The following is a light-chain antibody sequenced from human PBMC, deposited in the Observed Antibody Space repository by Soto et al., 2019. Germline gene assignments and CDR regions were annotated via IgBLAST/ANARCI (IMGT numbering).Light chain of an antibody. V-gene: IGKV3-20*01. CDR2: SAS. CDR3: HHFCSSPET. Sequence: EVALTQSPGTLSLSPGERVTLSCRASQSVASSYLAWYQQKPGRAPRLLFYSASSRATGIPDRFSGSGSGTDFTLTISRLEPEDCGVYYCHHFCSSPETFGQGANVEI. J-gene: IGKJ1*01. CDR1: QSVASSY.